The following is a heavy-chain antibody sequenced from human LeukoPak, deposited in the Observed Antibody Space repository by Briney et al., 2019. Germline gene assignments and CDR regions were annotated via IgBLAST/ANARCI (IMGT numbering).Heavy chain of an antibody. J-gene: IGHJ5*02. D-gene: IGHD3-9*01. V-gene: IGHV1-2*04. Sequence: GASVKVSCKASGYTFTGYYMHWVRQAPGQGLEWMGWINPNSGGTNYAQKFQGWVTMTRDTSISTAYMELSRLRPDDTAVYYCARGALLRYFDWGLEGEPNWFDPWGQGTLVTVSS. CDR3: ARGALLRYFDWGLEGEPNWFDP. CDR1: GYTFTGYY. CDR2: INPNSGGT.